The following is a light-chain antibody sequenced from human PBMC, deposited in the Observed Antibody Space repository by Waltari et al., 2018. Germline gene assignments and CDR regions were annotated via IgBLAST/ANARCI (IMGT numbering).Light chain of an antibody. CDR2: DVS. CDR3: SSYTSSNTWV. Sequence: QSALPQPASVSGSPGQSITISCTGTSSDIGDYDFVSWYQQHPGKAPQLVIYDVSNRPSGVSDRFSGSKSGNTASLTISGLQAEDEADYYCSSYTSSNTWVFGGGTKVTVL. V-gene: IGLV2-14*03. J-gene: IGLJ3*02. CDR1: SSDIGDYDF.